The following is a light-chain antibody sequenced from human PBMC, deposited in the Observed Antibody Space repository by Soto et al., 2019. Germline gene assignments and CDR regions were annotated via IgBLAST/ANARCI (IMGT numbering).Light chain of an antibody. V-gene: IGKV3-20*01. J-gene: IGKJ2*01. CDR1: QSVSSSY. CDR2: GAS. CDR3: QQYGSSPQT. Sequence: EIVLTQSPGTLSLSPGERATLSCRASQSVSSSYLAWYQQKPGQAPRLLIYGASSRATGIPDRFSGSESGTHFTLTLSRLEHEDFAVYYCQQYGSSPQTFGQGTKLEIK.